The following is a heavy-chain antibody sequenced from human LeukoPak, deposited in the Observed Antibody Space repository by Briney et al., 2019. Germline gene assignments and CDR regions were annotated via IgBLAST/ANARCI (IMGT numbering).Heavy chain of an antibody. V-gene: IGHV2-5*02. CDR1: GFSLSSSGVG. CDR2: IYWDDNK. Sequence: SGPTLVNPTQTLTLTCTFSGFSLSSSGVGVGWIRQPPGKALEWLALIYWDDNKLYSPSLKSMLTITKDTSKNQVVLTMTNMDPVDTATYYCAHYGDYRFLYYFDHWGQGTLVTVSS. CDR3: AHYGDYRFLYYFDH. D-gene: IGHD4-17*01. J-gene: IGHJ4*02.